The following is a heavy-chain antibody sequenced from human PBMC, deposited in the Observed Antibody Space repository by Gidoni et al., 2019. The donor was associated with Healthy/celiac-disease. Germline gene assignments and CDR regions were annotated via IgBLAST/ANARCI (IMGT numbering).Heavy chain of an antibody. CDR3: AKEYGANGGVFDY. D-gene: IGHD4-17*01. CDR1: GFTFDDYA. CDR2: ISWNSGSI. Sequence: AASGFTFDDYAMHWVRQAPGKGLEWVSGISWNSGSIGYADSVKGRFTISRDNAKNSLYLQMNSLRAEDTALYYCAKEYGANGGVFDYWGQGTLVTVSS. J-gene: IGHJ4*02. V-gene: IGHV3-9*01.